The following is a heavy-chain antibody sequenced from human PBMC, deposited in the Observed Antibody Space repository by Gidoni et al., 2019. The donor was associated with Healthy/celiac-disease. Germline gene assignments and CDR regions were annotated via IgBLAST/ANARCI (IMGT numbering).Heavy chain of an antibody. D-gene: IGHD5-12*01. CDR2: IYSGGST. CDR1: GFTVSSND. Sequence: VQLVESGGGLVQPGGSLRLSCAASGFTVSSNDMSWVRQAPGKGLEWVSVIYSGGSTYYADSVKGRFTISRDNSKNTLYLQMNSLRAEDTAVYYCARGMRSGYDRRDYWGQGTLVTVSS. CDR3: ARGMRSGYDRRDY. V-gene: IGHV3-66*02. J-gene: IGHJ4*02.